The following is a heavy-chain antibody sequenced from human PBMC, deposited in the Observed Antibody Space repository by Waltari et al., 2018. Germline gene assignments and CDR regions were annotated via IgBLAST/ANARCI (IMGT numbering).Heavy chain of an antibody. CDR2: ISVSGGT. Sequence: QVTLQQSGPGLLKPSETLSLTCTVSGASFPTDYWSWIRQPPGKGLEWIGYISVSGGTNYNPSLQSRVTMSADTSENQISLTLTSVTAADTAVYYCARSWSAHYYYYIDVWGKGTTVTVSS. V-gene: IGHV4-4*09. D-gene: IGHD1-26*01. J-gene: IGHJ6*03. CDR3: ARSWSAHYYYYIDV. CDR1: GASFPTDY.